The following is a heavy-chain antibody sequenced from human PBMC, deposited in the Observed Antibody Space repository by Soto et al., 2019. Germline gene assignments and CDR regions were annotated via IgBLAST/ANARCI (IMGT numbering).Heavy chain of an antibody. J-gene: IGHJ6*02. V-gene: IGHV2-5*02. Sequence: GSGPTLVNPTQTLTLTCSFSGFSLSASEVGVAWIRQPPGKALEWLALIYWDDDKRYTPSLKNRLTITKDISKNQVVLTMTNMDPVDTATYYCTHKGGRGAGMDVWGQGTTVTVSS. CDR2: IYWDDDK. CDR3: THKGGRGAGMDV. CDR1: GFSLSASEVG. D-gene: IGHD2-15*01.